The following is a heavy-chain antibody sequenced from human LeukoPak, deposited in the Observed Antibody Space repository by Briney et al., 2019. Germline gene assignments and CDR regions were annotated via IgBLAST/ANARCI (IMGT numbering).Heavy chain of an antibody. CDR3: ARELTGSLPYYFDY. V-gene: IGHV3-74*01. CDR2: INSDGSST. D-gene: IGHD2-8*01. CDR1: GFTFSSYW. Sequence: PGGSLRLSCAASGFTFSSYWMHWVRQAPGKGLVWVSRINSDGSSTSYADSVKGRFTISRDNAKNTLYLQMSSLRAEDTGVYSCARELTGSLPYYFDYWGQGTLVTVSS. J-gene: IGHJ4*02.